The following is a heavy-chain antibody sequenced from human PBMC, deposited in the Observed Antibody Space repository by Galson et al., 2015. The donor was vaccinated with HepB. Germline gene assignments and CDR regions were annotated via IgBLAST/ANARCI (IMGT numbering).Heavy chain of an antibody. CDR1: GFTFSSYG. CDR2: ISYDGSNK. D-gene: IGHD2-2*01. V-gene: IGHV3-30*03. Sequence: SLRLSCAASGFTFSSYGMHWVRQAPGKGLEWVAVISYDGSNKYYADSVKGRFTISRDNSKNTLYLQMNSLRAEDTAVYYCYIVVVPALPGAFDYWGQGTLVTVSS. J-gene: IGHJ4*02. CDR3: YIVVVPALPGAFDY.